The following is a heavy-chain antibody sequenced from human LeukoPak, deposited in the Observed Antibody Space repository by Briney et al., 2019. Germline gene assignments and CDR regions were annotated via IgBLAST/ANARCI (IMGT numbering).Heavy chain of an antibody. Sequence: PSETLSLTCTVSGGSISSSSYYWGWIRQPPGKGLEWIGSIYYSGSTYYNPSLKSRVTISVDTSKNQFSLKLSSVTAADTAVYYCARGKIFGGTDYWGQGTLVTVSS. V-gene: IGHV4-39*01. D-gene: IGHD3-3*01. J-gene: IGHJ4*02. CDR3: ARGKIFGGTDY. CDR2: IYYSGST. CDR1: GGSISSSSYY.